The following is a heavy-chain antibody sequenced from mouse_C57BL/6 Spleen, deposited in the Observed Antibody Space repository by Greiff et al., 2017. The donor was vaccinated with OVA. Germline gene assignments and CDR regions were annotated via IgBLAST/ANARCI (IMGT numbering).Heavy chain of an antibody. J-gene: IGHJ3*01. CDR2: IDPETGGT. CDR3: TRGSYFAY. Sequence: VKLQESGAELVRPGASVTLSCKASGYTFTDYEMHWVKQTPVHGLEWIGAIDPETGGTAYNQKFKGKAILTADKSSSTAYMELRSLTSEDSAVYYCTRGSYFAYWGQGTLVTVSA. D-gene: IGHD1-1*01. CDR1: GYTFTDYE. V-gene: IGHV1-15*01.